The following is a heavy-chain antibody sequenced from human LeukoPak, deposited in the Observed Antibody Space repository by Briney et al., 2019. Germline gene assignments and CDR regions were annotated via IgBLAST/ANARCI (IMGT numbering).Heavy chain of an antibody. CDR2: INHSGST. CDR3: ARELLGAPTPGAY. D-gene: IGHD1-26*01. Sequence: SETLSLTCAVYGGSFSGYYWSWIRQPPGKGLEWIGEINHSGSTNYNPSLKSRVTISVDTSKNQFSLKLSSVTAADSGVYYCARELLGAPTPGAYWGQGTLVTVSS. CDR1: GGSFSGYY. V-gene: IGHV4-34*01. J-gene: IGHJ4*02.